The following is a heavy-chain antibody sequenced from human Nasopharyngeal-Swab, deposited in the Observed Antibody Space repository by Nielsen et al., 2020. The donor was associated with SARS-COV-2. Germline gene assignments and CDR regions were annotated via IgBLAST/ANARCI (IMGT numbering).Heavy chain of an antibody. J-gene: IGHJ5*02. V-gene: IGHV5-51*01. CDR3: ARKGFGNDWFDP. Sequence: RPMPGKGLEWMGIIYPGDSDTRYSPSFQGQVTISADKSISTAYLQWSSLKASDTAMYYCARKGFGNDWFDPWGQGTRVTVSS. CDR2: IYPGDSDT. D-gene: IGHD3-16*01.